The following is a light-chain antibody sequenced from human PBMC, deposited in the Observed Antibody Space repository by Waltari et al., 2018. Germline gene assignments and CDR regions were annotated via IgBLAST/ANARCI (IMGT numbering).Light chain of an antibody. Sequence: EIVLTQSPATLSLSPGERATLSCRASHTVDNLLAWYQQKPGKPPRLLIYDTSTRATGTPARFSGSGSGADFTLTISSLEAEDFAVYYCLQRGNWLFGAGTRVEI. CDR3: LQRGNWL. CDR2: DTS. CDR1: HTVDNL. V-gene: IGKV3-11*01. J-gene: IGKJ4*01.